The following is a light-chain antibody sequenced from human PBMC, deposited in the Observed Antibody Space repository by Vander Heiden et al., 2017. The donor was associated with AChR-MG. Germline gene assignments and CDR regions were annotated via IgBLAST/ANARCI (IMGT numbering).Light chain of an antibody. Sequence: EFVLTQFPGTVSLSPVDRATLSCTASQSITNFYLAWYQQRPGQAPRLLIYGASGRATGIPDRFSGSGSGTDFALTISRLEPEDFAVYYCQQYHGSPWTFGQGTKVEIK. V-gene: IGKV3-20*01. J-gene: IGKJ1*01. CDR3: QQYHGSPWT. CDR1: QSITNFY. CDR2: GAS.